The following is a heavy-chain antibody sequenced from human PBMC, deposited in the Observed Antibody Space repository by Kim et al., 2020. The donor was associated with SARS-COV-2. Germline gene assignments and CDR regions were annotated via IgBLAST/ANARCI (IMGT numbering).Heavy chain of an antibody. D-gene: IGHD1-26*01. CDR3: AKVVSGGYGGTDDFDI. CDR2: IGGSGGTT. Sequence: GGSLRLSCATSGFTFSRFAMNWFRQAPGKGLEWVSAIGGSGGTTYYAESVKDRFTISRDNSKNTVFLQMRSLRVEDTAVYYCAKVVSGGYGGTDDFDIWGQGTMVTVSS. J-gene: IGHJ3*02. V-gene: IGHV3-23*01. CDR1: GFTFSRFA.